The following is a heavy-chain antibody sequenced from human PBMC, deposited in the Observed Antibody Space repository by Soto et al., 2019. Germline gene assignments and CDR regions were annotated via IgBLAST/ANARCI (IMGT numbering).Heavy chain of an antibody. V-gene: IGHV1-69*06. CDR2: IIPMFGTP. CDR3: ATSLAARRKPYNWLDA. CDR1: GGTLNSQS. Sequence: QVQVFQSGAEVKEPGSSVRVSCKVSGGTLNSQSITWVRQAPGQGLEWMGGIIPMFGTPTDAQKFRGRVTISADTSTSTVYMELRSLSSQDTAVYYCATSLAARRKPYNWLDAWGQGTLVTVSS. J-gene: IGHJ5*02. D-gene: IGHD6-6*01.